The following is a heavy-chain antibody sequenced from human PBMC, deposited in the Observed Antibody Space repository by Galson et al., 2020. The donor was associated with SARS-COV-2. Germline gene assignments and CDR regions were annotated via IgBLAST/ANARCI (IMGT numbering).Heavy chain of an antibody. CDR1: EYFFMNYW. J-gene: IGHJ4*02. V-gene: IGHV5-51*01. CDR3: ARRWLMYFDD. Sequence: HGESLKISCKVSEYFFMNYWIGWVRQMPGKGLEWMGIIYPRDSTVRYGPSFEGQVTISADKSISTAYLQWSSLKASDTATYYCARRWLMYFDDWGQGTLVTVS. CDR2: IYPRDSTV. D-gene: IGHD2-15*01.